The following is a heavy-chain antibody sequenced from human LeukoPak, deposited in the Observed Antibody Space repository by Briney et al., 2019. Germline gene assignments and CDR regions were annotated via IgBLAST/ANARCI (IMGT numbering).Heavy chain of an antibody. CDR3: ARLQWLSTPFDY. D-gene: IGHD6-19*01. CDR1: GGSISSGSYC. J-gene: IGHJ4*02. V-gene: IGHV4-61*02. CDR2: VYTSGST. Sequence: NPSETLSLTCTVSGGSISSGSYCWSWIRQPAGKGLEWIGRVYTSGSTNYNPSLKSRVNISLDTPKNQFSLKLISVTAADTAVYFCARLQWLSTPFDYWGQGTLVTVSS.